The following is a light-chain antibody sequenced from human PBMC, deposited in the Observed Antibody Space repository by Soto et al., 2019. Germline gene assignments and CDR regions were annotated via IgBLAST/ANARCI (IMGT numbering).Light chain of an antibody. Sequence: IQVTQSPCAVSGSVGDRITITCRASRYIRSDLSWYQQRPGQAPKVLIYVASNLQSGVPSRFSGSGYGTDFTLTISSLQPEDFATYYCLQDYNYPWTFGQGTKVDI. CDR2: VAS. CDR1: RYIRSD. V-gene: IGKV1-6*01. CDR3: LQDYNYPWT. J-gene: IGKJ1*01.